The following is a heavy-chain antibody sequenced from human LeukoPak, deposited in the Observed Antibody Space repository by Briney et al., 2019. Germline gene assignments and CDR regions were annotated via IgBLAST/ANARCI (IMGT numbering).Heavy chain of an antibody. CDR1: GFTFDDYA. CDR2: ISWNSGSI. Sequence: GRSLRLSCAASGFTFDDYAMHWVRQAPGKGLEWVSGISWNSGSIGYADSVEGRFTISRDNAKNSLYLQMNSLRAEDTALYYCAKDTYSSSLGDWGQGTLVTVSS. D-gene: IGHD6-13*01. V-gene: IGHV3-9*01. CDR3: AKDTYSSSLGD. J-gene: IGHJ4*02.